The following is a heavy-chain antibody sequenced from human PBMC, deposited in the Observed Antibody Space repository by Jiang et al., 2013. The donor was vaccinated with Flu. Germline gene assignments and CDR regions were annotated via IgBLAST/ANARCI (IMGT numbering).Heavy chain of an antibody. J-gene: IGHJ4*02. V-gene: IGHV4-31*01. CDR2: IYYSGST. D-gene: IGHD6-13*01. CDR1: GASISSGGYY. CDR3: ARGRAAAGLLDS. Sequence: GLVKPSQTLSLTCTVSGASISSGGYYWSWIRQHPGKGLEWIGCIYYSGSTFYNPSLKSLVAVSVDTSKNQFSLNLSSVTAADTAVYFCARGRAAAGLLDSWGQGALVTVSS.